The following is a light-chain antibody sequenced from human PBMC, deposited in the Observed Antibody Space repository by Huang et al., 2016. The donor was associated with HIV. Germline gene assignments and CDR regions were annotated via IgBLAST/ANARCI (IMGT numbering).Light chain of an antibody. CDR2: EAA. Sequence: DIQMTQSPSSLSASIGDRVTITCRASRHIYSYLNWYQHRPGKAPKLLIYEAANLEVGVPSRFSGSGSGRNFTLIISSLQPEDVATYYCQQYDSLPRTFGPGTKV. CDR1: RHIYSY. V-gene: IGKV1-33*01. J-gene: IGKJ3*01. CDR3: QQYDSLPRT.